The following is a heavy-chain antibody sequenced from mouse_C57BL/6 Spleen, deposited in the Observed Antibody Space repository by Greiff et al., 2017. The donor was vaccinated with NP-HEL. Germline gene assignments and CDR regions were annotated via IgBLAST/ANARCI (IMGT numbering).Heavy chain of an antibody. D-gene: IGHD1-1*01. CDR3: ARAPYYYGSSYHWYFDV. CDR1: GYSITSGYY. J-gene: IGHJ1*03. Sequence: EVQLQESGPGLVKPSQSLSLTCSVTGYSITSGYYWNWIRQLPGNKLEWMGYISYDGSNNYNPSLKNRISITRDTSKNQFFLKLNSVTTEDTATYYCARAPYYYGSSYHWYFDVWGTGTTVTVSS. CDR2: ISYDGSN. V-gene: IGHV3-6*01.